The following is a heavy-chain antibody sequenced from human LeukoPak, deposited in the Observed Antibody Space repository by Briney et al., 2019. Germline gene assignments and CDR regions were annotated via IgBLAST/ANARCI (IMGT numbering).Heavy chain of an antibody. CDR3: ARGRRYYYDSSGYENYY. J-gene: IGHJ4*02. V-gene: IGHV1-8*01. CDR2: MNPNSGNT. D-gene: IGHD3-22*01. CDR1: GYTFTSYD. Sequence: ASVKVSCTASGYTFTSYDINWVRQATGQGLEWMGWMNPNSGNTGYAQKFQGRVTMTRNTSTSTAYMELSSLRSEDTAVYYCARGRRYYYDSSGYENYYWGQGTLVTVSS.